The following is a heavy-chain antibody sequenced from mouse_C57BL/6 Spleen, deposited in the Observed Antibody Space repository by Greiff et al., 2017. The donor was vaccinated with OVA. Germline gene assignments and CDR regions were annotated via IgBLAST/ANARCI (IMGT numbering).Heavy chain of an antibody. CDR2: IYPRSGNT. CDR3: ARSPLDYYGSSYEDY. V-gene: IGHV1-81*01. D-gene: IGHD1-1*01. Sequence: QVPLQQSGAELARPGASVKLSCKASGYTFTSYGISWVKQRTGQGLEWIGEIYPRSGNTYYNEKFKGKATLTADKSSSTAYMELRSLTSEDSAVYFCARSPLDYYGSSYEDYWGQGTTLTVSS. CDR1: GYTFTSYG. J-gene: IGHJ2*01.